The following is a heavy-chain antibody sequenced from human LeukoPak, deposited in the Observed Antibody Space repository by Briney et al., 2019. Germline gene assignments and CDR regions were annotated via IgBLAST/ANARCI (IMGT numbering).Heavy chain of an antibody. Sequence: SETLSLTCTVSGGSISSYYWSWIRQPPGKGLEWIGYIYYSGSTNYNPSLKSRVTISVDTSKNQFSLKLSSVTAADTAVYYCARAVTSLNRYYYYYYMDVWGKGTTVTVS. CDR2: IYYSGST. CDR3: ARAVTSLNRYYYYYYMDV. V-gene: IGHV4-59*01. CDR1: GGSISSYY. J-gene: IGHJ6*03. D-gene: IGHD2-2*01.